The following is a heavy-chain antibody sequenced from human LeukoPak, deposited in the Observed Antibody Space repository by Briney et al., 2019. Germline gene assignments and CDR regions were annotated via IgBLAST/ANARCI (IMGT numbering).Heavy chain of an antibody. CDR3: ARDRLGATYFDY. Sequence: PGGPLRLSCAASGFTFSSYEMNWVRQAPGKGLEWVSYISSSGSTIYYADSVKGRFTISRDNAKNSLYLQMNSLRAEDTAVYYCARDRLGATYFDYWGQGTLVTVSS. CDR2: ISSSGSTI. CDR1: GFTFSSYE. J-gene: IGHJ4*02. V-gene: IGHV3-48*03. D-gene: IGHD1-26*01.